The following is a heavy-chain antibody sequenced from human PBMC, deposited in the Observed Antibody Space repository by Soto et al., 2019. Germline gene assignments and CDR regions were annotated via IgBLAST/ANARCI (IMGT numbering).Heavy chain of an antibody. CDR1: GGTFSSYA. V-gene: IGHV1-69*06. Sequence: SVKVSCKASGGTFSSYAISWVRQAPGQGLEWMGGIIPIFGTANYAQKFQGRVTITADKSTSTAYMELSSLRSEDTAVYYCARDRAHYYGSGSYYNAFDYRGQGTLVTVSS. CDR2: IIPIFGTA. D-gene: IGHD3-10*01. CDR3: ARDRAHYYGSGSYYNAFDY. J-gene: IGHJ4*02.